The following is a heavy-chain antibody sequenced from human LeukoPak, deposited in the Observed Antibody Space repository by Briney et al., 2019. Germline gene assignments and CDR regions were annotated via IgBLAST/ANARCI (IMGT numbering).Heavy chain of an antibody. Sequence: SVKVSCKASGGTFSSYAISWVRQAPGQGLEWMGGIIPIFGTANYAQKFQGRVTITTDESTSTAYMELSSLRSEDTAVYYCARLSLIGYQGQLLAGRGFDPWGQGTLVTVSS. J-gene: IGHJ5*02. CDR3: ARLSLIGYQGQLLAGRGFDP. CDR2: IIPIFGTA. V-gene: IGHV1-69*05. CDR1: GGTFSSYA. D-gene: IGHD2-2*01.